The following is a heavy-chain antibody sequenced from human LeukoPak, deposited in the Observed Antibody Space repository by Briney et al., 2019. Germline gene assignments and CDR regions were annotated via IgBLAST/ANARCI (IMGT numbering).Heavy chain of an antibody. CDR2: IWYGGSNK. V-gene: IGHV3-33*06. J-gene: IGHJ4*02. D-gene: IGHD6-19*01. CDR1: GFTFSSYG. Sequence: DPGGSLRLSCAASGFTFSSYGMHWVRQAPGKGLECVAVIWYGGSNKYYADSVKGRFTISRDNSKNTLYLQMNSLRAEDTAVYYCAKVSIAVAGPFDYWGQGTLVTVSS. CDR3: AKVSIAVAGPFDY.